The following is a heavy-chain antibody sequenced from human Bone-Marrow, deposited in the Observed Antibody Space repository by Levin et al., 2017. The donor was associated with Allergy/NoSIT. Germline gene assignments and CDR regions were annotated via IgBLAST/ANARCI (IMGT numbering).Heavy chain of an antibody. Sequence: GESLKISCTVSGYTFSDYYMHWVRQAPGQGLEWMGWINPKRGDANTAQKFEGRVVLTRDTSISTAYMEVRRLRSDDTALYYCARGGTSSNDYWGQGTLVTVSS. CDR3: ARGGTSSNDY. J-gene: IGHJ4*02. V-gene: IGHV1-2*02. CDR1: GYTFSDYY. D-gene: IGHD6-13*01. CDR2: INPKRGDA.